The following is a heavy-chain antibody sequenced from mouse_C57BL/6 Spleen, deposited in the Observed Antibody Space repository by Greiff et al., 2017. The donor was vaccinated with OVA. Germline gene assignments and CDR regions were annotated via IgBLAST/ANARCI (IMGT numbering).Heavy chain of an antibody. CDR3: ARDRDYYGSSYGFAY. CDR2: INYDGSST. D-gene: IGHD1-1*01. CDR1: GFTFSDYY. V-gene: IGHV5-16*01. J-gene: IGHJ3*01. Sequence: EVQLVESEGGLVQPGSSMTLSCTASGFTFSDYYMAWVRQVPEKGLEWVANINYDGSSTYYLDSLKSRFIISRDNAKNILYLQMSSLTSEDTATYYCARDRDYYGSSYGFAYWGQGTLVTVSA.